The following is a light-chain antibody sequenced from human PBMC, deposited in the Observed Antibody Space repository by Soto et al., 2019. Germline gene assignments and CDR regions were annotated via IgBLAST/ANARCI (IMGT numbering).Light chain of an antibody. CDR3: SSYAHRFYV. V-gene: IGLV2-11*01. CDR1: SGDIGAYNL. J-gene: IGLJ1*01. CDR2: DVA. Sequence: QSVLTPPRGVSGSPGQSVTISCTGTSGDIGAYNLVSWYQHHPGKAPKLIIYDVAKRPSGVPERFSGSKSGNTASLTISGLQAEDEADYYCSSYAHRFYVLGTGTKVTVL.